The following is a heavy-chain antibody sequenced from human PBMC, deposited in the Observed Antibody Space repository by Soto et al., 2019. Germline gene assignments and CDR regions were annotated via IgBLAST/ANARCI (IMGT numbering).Heavy chain of an antibody. CDR3: ASPLYGDNVDY. D-gene: IGHD4-17*01. V-gene: IGHV1-8*01. J-gene: IGHJ4*02. CDR2: MNPNSGNT. Sequence: QVQLVQSGAEVKKPGASVKVSCKASGYTFTSYDINWVRQATGQGLEWMGWMNPNSGNTGYAQKFQGRVTMTRNTSKSTAYRELSSLRSGDPAVYYGASPLYGDNVDYGGQGPLVTVSS. CDR1: GYTFTSYD.